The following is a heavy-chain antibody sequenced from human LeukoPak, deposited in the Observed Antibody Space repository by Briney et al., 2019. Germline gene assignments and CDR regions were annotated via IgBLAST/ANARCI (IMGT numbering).Heavy chain of an antibody. CDR2: IYYTGST. Sequence: SETLSLTCTVSGGSITNYYWSWIRQSPGQGLEWIAYIYYTGSTNYNPSLKSRVTISLDTSKNQFSLRLNSVTAADTAVYYCARRVVVTARTYDAFDIWGQGTMVTVSS. V-gene: IGHV4-59*01. CDR1: GGSITNYY. CDR3: ARRVVVTARTYDAFDI. J-gene: IGHJ3*02. D-gene: IGHD2-21*02.